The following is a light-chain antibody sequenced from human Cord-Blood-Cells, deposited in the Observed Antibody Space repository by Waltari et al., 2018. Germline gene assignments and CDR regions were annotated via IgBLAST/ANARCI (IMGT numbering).Light chain of an antibody. J-gene: IGKJ4*01. CDR1: QSVSSN. Sequence: EIVMTQSPATLSVSPGERATLSCRASQSVSSNLAWYQQKPGQAPRLPIYGTSTRATVIPARFSGSGSGTEFTLTISSLQSEDFAVYYCQQYNNWPPLTFGGGTKVEIK. CDR3: QQYNNWPPLT. CDR2: GTS. V-gene: IGKV3-15*01.